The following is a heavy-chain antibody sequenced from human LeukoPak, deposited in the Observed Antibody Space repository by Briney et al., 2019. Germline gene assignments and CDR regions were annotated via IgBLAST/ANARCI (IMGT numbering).Heavy chain of an antibody. D-gene: IGHD6-19*01. Sequence: GASVKVSCKVSGYTFTYYYMHWVPQAPGKGLEGMGLVDPEDGETIYAEKFQGRVTITADTSTDTAYMELSSLRSEDTAVYYCATIQWLAYYFDYWGQGTLVTVSS. CDR1: GYTFTYYY. CDR2: VDPEDGET. V-gene: IGHV1-69-2*01. J-gene: IGHJ4*02. CDR3: ATIQWLAYYFDY.